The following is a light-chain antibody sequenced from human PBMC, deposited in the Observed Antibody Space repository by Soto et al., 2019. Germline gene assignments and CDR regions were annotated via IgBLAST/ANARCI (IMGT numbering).Light chain of an antibody. CDR2: GAS. Sequence: EIVLTQSPGTLYLSPGERATLSCRASQSVSSSSYLAWYQQNPGQAPRLLIYGASSRATGIPDRFSGSRSGTDFTLTISRLEPEEFAVYYCHQYGSSPAYTFGQGTKLAIK. V-gene: IGKV3-20*01. CDR1: QSVSSSSY. J-gene: IGKJ2*01. CDR3: HQYGSSPAYT.